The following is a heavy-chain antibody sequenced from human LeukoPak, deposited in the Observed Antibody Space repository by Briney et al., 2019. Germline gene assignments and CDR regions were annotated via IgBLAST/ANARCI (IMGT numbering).Heavy chain of an antibody. Sequence: PSETLSLTCTVSGDSISSYYWSWIRQPAGKGLEWIGRIYSSGSINYNPSLKSRVTMSIDTSKNQFSLKLNSVTAADTAVYYCARERSGNYYEGFDYWGQGTLVTVSS. D-gene: IGHD1-26*01. CDR2: IYSSGSI. V-gene: IGHV4-4*07. CDR3: ARERSGNYYEGFDY. CDR1: GDSISSYY. J-gene: IGHJ4*02.